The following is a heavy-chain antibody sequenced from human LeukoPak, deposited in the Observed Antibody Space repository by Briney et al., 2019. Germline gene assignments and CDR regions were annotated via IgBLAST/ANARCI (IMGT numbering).Heavy chain of an antibody. D-gene: IGHD3-10*01. V-gene: IGHV3-15*01. CDR2: IKSKTDGGKT. J-gene: IGHJ4*02. CDR1: GFPFSNAW. Sequence: GGSFRLSCAASGFPFSNAWTSWVRQAPGKGLEWVGRIKSKTDGGKTDYAAPVQGRFSISRDDSENTLYLQMNGLNTEDTAVYYCSTVSPYYGSGTTSPDSWGQGTLVVVSS. CDR3: STVSPYYGSGTTSPDS.